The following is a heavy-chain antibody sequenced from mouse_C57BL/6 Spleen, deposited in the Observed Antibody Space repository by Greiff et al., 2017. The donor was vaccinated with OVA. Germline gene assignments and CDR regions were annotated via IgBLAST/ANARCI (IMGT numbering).Heavy chain of an antibody. J-gene: IGHJ1*03. V-gene: IGHV1-53*01. D-gene: IGHD2-2*01. CDR1: GYTFTSYW. Sequence: QVQLQQSGTELVKPGASVKLSCKASGYTFTSYWMHWVKQRPGQGLEWIGNINPSNGGTNYNEKFKSKATLTVDKSSSTAYMQLSSLTSEDSAVYYCARSGYGYDIYWYFDVWGTGTTVTVSS. CDR2: INPSNGGT. CDR3: ARSGYGYDIYWYFDV.